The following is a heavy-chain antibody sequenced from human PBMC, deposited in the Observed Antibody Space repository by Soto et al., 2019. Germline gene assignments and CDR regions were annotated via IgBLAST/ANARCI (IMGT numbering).Heavy chain of an antibody. Sequence: SETLSLTCTVSGGSIRNVYWSWIRQAPGKGLEWIGFIFHSGNAKYNPSLKSRVPISVDTSKNQFSLSLDSATAADTAVYFCERAHAPTLTFDHWGQGTLVT. CDR1: GGSIRNVY. V-gene: IGHV4-59*01. CDR3: ERAHAPTLTFDH. CDR2: IFHSGNA. D-gene: IGHD2-2*01. J-gene: IGHJ4*01.